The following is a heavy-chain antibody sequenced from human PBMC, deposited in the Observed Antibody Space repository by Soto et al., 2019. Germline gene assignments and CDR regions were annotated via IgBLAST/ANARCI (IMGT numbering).Heavy chain of an antibody. CDR1: GFTFGDYA. D-gene: IGHD1-26*01. Sequence: PGGSLRLSCSVSGFTFGDYAMSWVRQAPGKGLEWVGFIRSKTYGGTTDYAASVKGRFTISRDDSKSIAYLQMNSLKTDDTAVYYCSRDGPQWEPISYGMDVWGQGTTVTVSS. CDR2: IRSKTYGGTT. CDR3: SRDGPQWEPISYGMDV. V-gene: IGHV3-49*04. J-gene: IGHJ6*02.